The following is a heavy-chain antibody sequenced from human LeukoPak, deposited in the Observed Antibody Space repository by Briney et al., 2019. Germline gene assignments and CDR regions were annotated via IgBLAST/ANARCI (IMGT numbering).Heavy chain of an antibody. V-gene: IGHV6-1*01. CDR1: GDSVSSNSAA. J-gene: IGHJ4*02. CDR3: ARERLGFFGSSPNFDY. Sequence: SQTLSLTCAISGDSVSSNSAAWNWIRQSPSIGLEWLGRTYYRSKWYKDYAVSVKSRITINPDTSKNQFSLQLNSVTPEDTAVYYGARERLGFFGSSPNFDYWGQGTLVTVSS. D-gene: IGHD3-16*01. CDR2: TYYRSKWYK.